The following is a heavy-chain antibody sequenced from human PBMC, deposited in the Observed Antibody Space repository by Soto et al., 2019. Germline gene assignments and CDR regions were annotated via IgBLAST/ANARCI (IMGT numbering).Heavy chain of an antibody. J-gene: IGHJ4*02. CDR1: GFTFSGYY. D-gene: IGHD3-10*01. CDR3: ARAGRDGYYFDY. V-gene: IGHV3-64*01. Sequence: GGSLRLSCAASGFTFSGYYMSWVRQAPGKGLEYVSAISSNGGSTYYANSVKGRFTISRDDSKNTLYLQMGSLRAEDMAVYYCARAGRDGYYFDYWGQGTLVTVSS. CDR2: ISSNGGST.